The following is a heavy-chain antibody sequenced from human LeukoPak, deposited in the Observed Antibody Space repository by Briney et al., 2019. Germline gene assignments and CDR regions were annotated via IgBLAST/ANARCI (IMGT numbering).Heavy chain of an antibody. CDR3: ARDAITGTKTWLIMKDAFDI. CDR2: ISSSSSYI. V-gene: IGHV3-21*01. CDR1: GFTFSSYS. Sequence: GGSLRLSCAASGFTFSSYSMNWVRQAPGKGLEWVSSISSSSSYIYYADSVKGRFTISRDNAKNSLYLQMNSLRAEDTAVYYCARDAITGTKTWLIMKDAFDIWGQGTMVTVSS. D-gene: IGHD1-7*01. J-gene: IGHJ3*02.